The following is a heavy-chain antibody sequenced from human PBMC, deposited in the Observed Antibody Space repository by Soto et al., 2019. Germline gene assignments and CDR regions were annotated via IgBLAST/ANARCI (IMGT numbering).Heavy chain of an antibody. CDR1: GFTLSSYS. Sequence: GSLRLSCAASGFTLSSYSMNWVRQAQGKGLEWVSYISSSSSTIYYADSVKGRLTISRDNAKNSLYLQMNSLRDEETAVYYCARDNHYYDSSGYYYYYGMDVGGQGTSVTVSS. J-gene: IGHJ6*02. V-gene: IGHV3-48*02. D-gene: IGHD3-22*01. CDR2: ISSSSSTI. CDR3: ARDNHYYDSSGYYYYYGMDV.